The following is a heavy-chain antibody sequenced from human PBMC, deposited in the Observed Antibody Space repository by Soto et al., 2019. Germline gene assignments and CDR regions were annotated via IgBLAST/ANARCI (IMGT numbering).Heavy chain of an antibody. D-gene: IGHD6-19*01. CDR2: LYWDDDN. Sequence: ESGPTLVNPTQALTLTCTFSGFSLRTTGVGVGWIRQPPGKALEWLALLYWDDDNRYNPSLKSRLTLTKDTSKSQVVLTLTNVDPADTATYYCAHHPPQDSGAFDIWGQGTMVTVSS. CDR1: GFSLRTTGVG. J-gene: IGHJ3*02. V-gene: IGHV2-5*02. CDR3: AHHPPQDSGAFDI.